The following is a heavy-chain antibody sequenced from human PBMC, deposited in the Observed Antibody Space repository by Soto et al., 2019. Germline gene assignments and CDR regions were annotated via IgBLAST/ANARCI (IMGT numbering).Heavy chain of an antibody. CDR3: AIENWGPGGHYFDY. D-gene: IGHD7-27*01. Sequence: VHVVQSGAEVKKPGSSVKVPCKAYGGTFNSFGIKWVRQAPGQGLEWVGGIIPVFGTINYAQKFRGRVTITADASTSTSYMELSSLRSDDTAVYYCAIENWGPGGHYFDYWGQGTLVTVSS. CDR2: IIPVFGTI. V-gene: IGHV1-69*01. CDR1: GGTFNSFG. J-gene: IGHJ4*02.